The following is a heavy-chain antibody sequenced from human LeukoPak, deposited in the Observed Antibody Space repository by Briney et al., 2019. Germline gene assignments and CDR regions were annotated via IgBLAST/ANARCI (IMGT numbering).Heavy chain of an antibody. CDR3: ARRIAAAGVGIVY. J-gene: IGHJ4*02. Sequence: EASVKVSCKASGHTFTSYGINWVRQATGQGLEWMGWMNPDSGNTGYAQKFQGRVTMTRNPSISTAYMELSSLTSEDTAAYYCARRIAAAGVGIVYWGQGTLVTVSS. D-gene: IGHD6-13*01. V-gene: IGHV1-8*01. CDR2: MNPDSGNT. CDR1: GHTFTSYG.